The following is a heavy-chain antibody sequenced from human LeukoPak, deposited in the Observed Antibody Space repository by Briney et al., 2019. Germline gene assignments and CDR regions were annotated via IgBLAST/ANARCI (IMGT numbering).Heavy chain of an antibody. J-gene: IGHJ6*03. Sequence: GGSLRLSCAASGFTFSNAWMSWVRQAPGKGLEWVGRIKSKTDGGTTDYAAPVKGRFTISRDDSKNTLYLQMNSLKTEDTAAYYCTTASSSWYTFYMDVWGKGTTVTVSS. CDR3: TTASSSWYTFYMDV. V-gene: IGHV3-15*01. CDR2: IKSKTDGGTT. CDR1: GFTFSNAW. D-gene: IGHD6-13*01.